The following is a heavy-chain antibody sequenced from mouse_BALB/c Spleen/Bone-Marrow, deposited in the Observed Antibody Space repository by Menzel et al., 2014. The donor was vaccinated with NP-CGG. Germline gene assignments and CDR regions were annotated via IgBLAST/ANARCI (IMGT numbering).Heavy chain of an antibody. Sequence: EVQGVESGGGLVQPGGSLKLSCAASGFAFSRYWMSWVRQAPGKGLEWIGEINPDSSTLNYTPSLKDKFIISRKNAKNTLYQQMNKVISEDTALNYCRRRVYRYDTPAYWGQGTTLTVSA. CDR2: INPDSSTL. CDR3: RRRVYRYDTPAY. CDR1: GFAFSRYW. D-gene: IGHD2-14*01. V-gene: IGHV4-1*02. J-gene: IGHJ2*01.